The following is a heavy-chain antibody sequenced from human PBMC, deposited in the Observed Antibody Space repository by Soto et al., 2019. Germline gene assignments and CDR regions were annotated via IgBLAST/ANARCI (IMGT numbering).Heavy chain of an antibody. J-gene: IGHJ4*02. Sequence: GGSLRLSCAASGFTFSSYSMNWVRQAPGKGLEWVSSISSSSSYIYYADSVKGRFTISRDNAKNSLYLQMNSLRAEDTAVYYCARASWYSSSWYYLEERDPVDYWGQGTLVTVSS. CDR2: ISSSSSYI. D-gene: IGHD6-13*01. CDR3: ARASWYSSSWYYLEERDPVDY. CDR1: GFTFSSYS. V-gene: IGHV3-21*01.